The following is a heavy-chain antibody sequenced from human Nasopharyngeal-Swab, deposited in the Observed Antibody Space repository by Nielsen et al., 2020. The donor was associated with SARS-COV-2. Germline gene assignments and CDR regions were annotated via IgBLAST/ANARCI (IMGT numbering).Heavy chain of an antibody. CDR3: ARATGYSSSQGDY. D-gene: IGHD6-13*01. J-gene: IGHJ4*02. CDR1: GFTLSTYW. Sequence: GGSLRLSCAGSGFTLSTYWMSWVRQAPGKGLEWVANIKQDGSEKYYEDSVKGRFTVSRDNAKNSLYLQMNSLRAEDTAVYYCARATGYSSSQGDYWGQGTLVTVSS. V-gene: IGHV3-7*01. CDR2: IKQDGSEK.